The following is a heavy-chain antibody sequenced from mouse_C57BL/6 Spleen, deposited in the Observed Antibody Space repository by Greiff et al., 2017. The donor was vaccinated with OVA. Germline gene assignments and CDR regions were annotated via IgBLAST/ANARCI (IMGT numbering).Heavy chain of an antibody. Sequence: EVQLQQSGPGLVKPSQSLSLTCSVTGYSITSGYYWNWIRQFPGNKLEWMGYISYYGSNNYNPSLKNRISITRDTSKNQFFLKLNSVTTEDTATYYCARVDVFAYWGQGTLVTVSA. J-gene: IGHJ3*01. V-gene: IGHV3-6*01. CDR2: ISYYGSN. CDR3: ARVDVFAY. CDR1: GYSITSGYY.